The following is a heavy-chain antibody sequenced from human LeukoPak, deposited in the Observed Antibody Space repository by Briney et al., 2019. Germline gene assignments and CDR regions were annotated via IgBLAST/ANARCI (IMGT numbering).Heavy chain of an antibody. CDR1: GGSIRSVGYY. V-gene: IGHV4-61*02. CDR2: IYTSGST. D-gene: IGHD1-7*01. J-gene: IGHJ5*02. CDR3: AREIRELRLSWFDP. Sequence: SQTLSLTCTVSGGSIRSVGYYWSWIRQHPGKGLEWIGRIYTSGSTNYNPSLKSRVTMSVDTSKNQFSLKLSSVTAADTAVYYCAREIRELRLSWFDPWGQGTLVTVSS.